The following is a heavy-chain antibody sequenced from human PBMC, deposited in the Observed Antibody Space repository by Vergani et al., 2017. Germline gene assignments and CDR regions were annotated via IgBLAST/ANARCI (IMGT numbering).Heavy chain of an antibody. CDR3: AKDPRRVVGATFEDY. CDR2: ISGSGGST. V-gene: IGHV3-23*01. D-gene: IGHD1-26*01. J-gene: IGHJ4*02. Sequence: EVKLLESGGGLVQPGGSLRLSCAASGFTFSSYAMSWVRQAPGNGMEWGSAISGSGGSTSYADSVKGRFTISRDNSKTTLYLQMNSLRAEDTAVYYCAKDPRRVVGATFEDYWGQGTLVTVSS. CDR1: GFTFSSYA.